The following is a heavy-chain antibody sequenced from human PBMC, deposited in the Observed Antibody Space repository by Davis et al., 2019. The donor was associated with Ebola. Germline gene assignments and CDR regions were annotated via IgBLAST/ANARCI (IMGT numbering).Heavy chain of an antibody. V-gene: IGHV5-51*01. CDR1: GYTFSAYW. CDR2: IYPTDSDT. J-gene: IGHJ3*02. Sequence: GESLKISCKGSGYTFSAYWIGWVRQMPGKGLEWVGIIYPTDSDTRYSPSFQGQVTISADKSVGAAYMQWNSLKASDTAIYYCARQRELTAFDIWGQGTVVTVSS. D-gene: IGHD1-1*01. CDR3: ARQRELTAFDI.